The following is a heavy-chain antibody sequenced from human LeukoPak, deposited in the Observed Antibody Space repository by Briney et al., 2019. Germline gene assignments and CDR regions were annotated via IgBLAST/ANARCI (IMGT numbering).Heavy chain of an antibody. CDR3: ARDGTAPGLYFDL. D-gene: IGHD6-13*01. CDR1: GFTFSSYE. CDR2: ISSSGSTI. V-gene: IGHV3-48*03. J-gene: IGHJ4*01. Sequence: GGSLRLSCTASGFTFSSYEMNWVRQAPGKGLEWVSYISSSGSTIYYADSVKGRFTTSRDNAKNSLYLQMNSLRAEDMAVYYCARDGTAPGLYFDLWGQGTLVTVSS.